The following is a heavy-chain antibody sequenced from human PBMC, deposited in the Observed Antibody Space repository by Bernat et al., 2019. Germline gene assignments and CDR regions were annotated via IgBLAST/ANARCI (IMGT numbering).Heavy chain of an antibody. V-gene: IGHV3-13*01. J-gene: IGHJ6*03. D-gene: IGHD6-6*01. CDR3: ARDGASSSSGPKYYYYMDV. CDR2: IGTAGDT. CDR1: GFTFSSYD. Sequence: EVQLVESGGGLVQPGGSLRLSCAASGFTFSSYDMHWVRQATGKGLEWVSAIGTAGDTYYPGAVKGRFTISRENAKNSLYIQMNSLRAGDTAVYYCARDGASSSSGPKYYYYMDVWGKGTTVTVSS.